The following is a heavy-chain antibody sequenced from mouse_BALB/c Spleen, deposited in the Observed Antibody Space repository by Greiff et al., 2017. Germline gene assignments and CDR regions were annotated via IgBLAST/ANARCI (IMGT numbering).Heavy chain of an antibody. D-gene: IGHD2-10*01. CDR2: IYPGDGDT. Sequence: VKVVESGAELARPGASVKLSCKASGYTFTSYWMQWVKQRPGQGLEWIGAIYPGDGDTRYTQKFKGKATLTADKSSSTAYMQLSSLASEDSAVYYCARSAYYGNYGDFDYWGQGTTLTVSS. V-gene: IGHV1-87*01. CDR3: ARSAYYGNYGDFDY. CDR1: GYTFTSYW. J-gene: IGHJ2*01.